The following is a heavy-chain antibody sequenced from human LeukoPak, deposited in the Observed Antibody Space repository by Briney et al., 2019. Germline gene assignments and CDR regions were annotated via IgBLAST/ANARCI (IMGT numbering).Heavy chain of an antibody. J-gene: IGHJ6*03. D-gene: IGHD3-10*01. Sequence: SETLSLTCAVYGGSFSGYYWNWIRQPPGKGLEWIGEINHSGSTNYNPSLKSRVTISVDTSKNQFSLKLSSVAAADTAVYYCARDFGISTYYYGSGSYYTPRDYYYYMDVWGKGTTVTISS. CDR1: GGSFSGYY. V-gene: IGHV4-34*01. CDR3: ARDFGISTYYYGSGSYYTPRDYYYYMDV. CDR2: INHSGST.